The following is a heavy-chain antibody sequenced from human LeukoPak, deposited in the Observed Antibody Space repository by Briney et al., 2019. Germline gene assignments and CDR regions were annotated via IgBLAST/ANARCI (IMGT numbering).Heavy chain of an antibody. CDR2: IYHSGTT. CDR3: AARDGSY. J-gene: IGHJ4*02. Sequence: SETLSLTCTVSGYSISSGYFWGWIRPPPGKGPEWIGSIYHSGTTYYNPSLKSRVTISVNTSKNQFSLKVSSVTAADRAVYYCAARDGSYWGQGTLVTVSS. V-gene: IGHV4-38-2*02. D-gene: IGHD5-24*01. CDR1: GYSISSGYF.